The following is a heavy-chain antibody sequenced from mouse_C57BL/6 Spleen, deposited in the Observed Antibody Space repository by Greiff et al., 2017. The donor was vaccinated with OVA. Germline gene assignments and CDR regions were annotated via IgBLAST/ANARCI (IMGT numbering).Heavy chain of an antibody. CDR3: ARSAIYYYGMDY. CDR2: INPGSGGT. V-gene: IGHV1-54*01. D-gene: IGHD6-1*01. Sequence: VQLQQSGAELVRPGTSVKVSCKASGYAFTNYLIEWVKQRPGQGLEWIGVINPGSGGTNYNEKFKGKATLTADKSSSTAYMQLSSLTSEDSAVYFCARSAIYYYGMDYWGQGTSVTVSS. CDR1: GYAFTNYL. J-gene: IGHJ4*01.